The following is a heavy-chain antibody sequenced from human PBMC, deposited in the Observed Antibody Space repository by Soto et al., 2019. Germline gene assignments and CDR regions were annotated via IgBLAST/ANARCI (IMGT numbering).Heavy chain of an antibody. CDR3: TKRAWLDY. CDR1: GFSFNTFD. Sequence: EVQVLESGGDLVEPGGSLRLSCAASGFSFNTFDMSWVRQAPGKGLEWVSVILGRDDTTYYADSVKGRFTISRDTFKNTLHLQLNSLRVEDTALYFCTKRAWLDYWGQGTLVTVSS. CDR2: ILGRDDTT. J-gene: IGHJ4*02. D-gene: IGHD5-12*01. V-gene: IGHV3-23*01.